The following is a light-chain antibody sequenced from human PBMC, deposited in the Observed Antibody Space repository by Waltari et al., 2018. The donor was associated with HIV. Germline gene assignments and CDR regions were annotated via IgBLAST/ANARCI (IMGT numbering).Light chain of an antibody. Sequence: SYELTQPPSVSVSPGQTASITCSGDKLGNKNVCWYQQKSGQSPVLVIYQDRRRPSGVPRRFSGSNSGNTATLTISGTQAVDEADYYCQTWDGFIVVFAGGTRLTVL. V-gene: IGLV3-1*01. J-gene: IGLJ2*01. CDR1: KLGNKN. CDR3: QTWDGFIVV. CDR2: QDR.